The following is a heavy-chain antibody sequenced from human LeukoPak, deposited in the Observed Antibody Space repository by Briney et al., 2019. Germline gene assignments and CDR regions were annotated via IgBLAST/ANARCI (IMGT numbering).Heavy chain of an antibody. CDR3: ARVAILKLWFGDRDAFDI. V-gene: IGHV3-7*01. J-gene: IGHJ3*02. CDR1: GFTFSSYW. D-gene: IGHD3-10*01. CDR2: IKQDGSEK. Sequence: LTGGSLRLSCAASGFTFSSYWMSWVRQAPGKGLEWVANIKQDGSEKYYVDSVKGRFTISRDSAKNSLYLQMNSLRAEDTAVYYCARVAILKLWFGDRDAFDIWGQGTMVTVSS.